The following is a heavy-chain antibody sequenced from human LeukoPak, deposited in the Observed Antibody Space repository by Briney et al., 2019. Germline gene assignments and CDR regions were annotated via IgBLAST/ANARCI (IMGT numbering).Heavy chain of an antibody. CDR2: ISGSGGST. J-gene: IGHJ4*02. V-gene: IGHV3-23*01. Sequence: GGSLRLSCAASGFTFSSYGMHWVRQAPGKGLEWVSAISGSGGSTYYADSVKGRFTISRDNSKNTLYLQMNSLRAEDTAVYYCAKYPREPGFSFDYWGQGTLVTVSS. CDR3: AKYPREPGFSFDY. D-gene: IGHD3-10*01. CDR1: GFTFSSYG.